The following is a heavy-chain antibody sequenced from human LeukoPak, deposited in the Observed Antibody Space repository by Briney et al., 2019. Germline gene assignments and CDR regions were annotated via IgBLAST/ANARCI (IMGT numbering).Heavy chain of an antibody. CDR2: INHSGST. V-gene: IGHV4-34*01. CDR1: GGSFSGYY. Sequence: PSETLSLTCAVYGGSFSGYYWSWIRQPPGKGLEWIGEINHSGSTNYNPSLKSRVTISVDTSKNQFSLKLSSVTAADTAVYYCARYSSSWTLPWYFDLWGRGTLVTVSS. J-gene: IGHJ2*01. D-gene: IGHD6-13*01. CDR3: ARYSSSWTLPWYFDL.